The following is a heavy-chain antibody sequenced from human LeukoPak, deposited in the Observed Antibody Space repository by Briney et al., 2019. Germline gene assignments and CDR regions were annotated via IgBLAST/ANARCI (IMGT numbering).Heavy chain of an antibody. CDR3: ARSSLGWFDP. V-gene: IGHV3-7*01. Sequence: GGSLRLSCAASRLTFRSSWMSWVRQAPGKGLEWVATIDQRGGDKFSVDSVKGRFIISRDNAKNSVYLQMNSLTAEDTAVYYCARSSLGWFDPWGQGTLVTVSS. CDR1: RLTFRSSW. D-gene: IGHD7-27*01. CDR2: IDQRGGDK. J-gene: IGHJ5*02.